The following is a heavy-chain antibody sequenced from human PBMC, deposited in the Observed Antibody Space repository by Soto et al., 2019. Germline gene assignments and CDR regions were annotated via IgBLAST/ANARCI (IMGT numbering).Heavy chain of an antibody. CDR1: GYTFTTYA. V-gene: IGHV1-3*01. Sequence: QVHLVQSGAEMEKPGASVKVSCKASGYTFTTYAIHWVRQAPGQGLEWMGWINAGNGNTKSSQKFQGRVTLTSDPSANTAYMELSSLTSEDTVVYFCARIVRSISEAGRYYFYYGLDVWGQGTTVTVSS. CDR3: ARIVRSISEAGRYYFYYGLDV. J-gene: IGHJ6*02. CDR2: INAGNGNT. D-gene: IGHD1-26*01.